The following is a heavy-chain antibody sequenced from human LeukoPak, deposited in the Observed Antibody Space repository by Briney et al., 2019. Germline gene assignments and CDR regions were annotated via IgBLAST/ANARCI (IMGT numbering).Heavy chain of an antibody. V-gene: IGHV4-59*12. D-gene: IGHD3-3*01. CDR1: GGSISSYY. Sequence: PSETLSLTCTVSGGSISSYYWSWIRQPPGKGLEGIGYIYYSASTNYHPSLKSRVTISVDTSKYQFSLKLSSVTAADTAVYYCARRRITIFGVDDYWGQGTLVTVSS. J-gene: IGHJ4*02. CDR3: ARRRITIFGVDDY. CDR2: IYYSAST.